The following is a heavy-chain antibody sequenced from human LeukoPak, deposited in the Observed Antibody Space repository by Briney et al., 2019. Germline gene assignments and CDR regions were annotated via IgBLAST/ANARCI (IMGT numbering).Heavy chain of an antibody. V-gene: IGHV3-48*01. J-gene: IGHJ3*02. CDR2: IRSSSET. D-gene: IGHD6-19*01. CDR3: AKYGRGSSGWFSYDAFDI. Sequence: GGSLRLSRAASGFIFSQYSMNWVRQAPGKGLEWVSHIRSSSETFYADSVKGRFTISRDNSKNTLYLQMNSLRAEDTAVYYCAKYGRGSSGWFSYDAFDIWGQGTMVTVSS. CDR1: GFIFSQYS.